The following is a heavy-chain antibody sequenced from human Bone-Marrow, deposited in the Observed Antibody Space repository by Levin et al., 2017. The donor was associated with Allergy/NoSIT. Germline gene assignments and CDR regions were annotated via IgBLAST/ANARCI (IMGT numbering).Heavy chain of an antibody. CDR3: VRRDYDSNTFDI. J-gene: IGHJ3*02. D-gene: IGHD3-22*01. CDR1: GFIFRASW. V-gene: IGHV3-74*03. CDR2: INPDGTVT. Sequence: LSLTCAASGFIFRASWMHWVRQAPGKGLVWVSRINPDGTVTASADSVKGRLTISRDNAKNTLHLQMDGLRAEDTAVYYCVRRDYDSNTFDIWGQGTMVTVSS.